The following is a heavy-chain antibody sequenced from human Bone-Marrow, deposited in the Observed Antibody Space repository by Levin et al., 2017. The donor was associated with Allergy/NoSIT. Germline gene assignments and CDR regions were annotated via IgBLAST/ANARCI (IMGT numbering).Heavy chain of an antibody. Sequence: LSLTCAASGFTFSSYAMSWVRQAPGKGLEWVSAISGSGGSTYYADSVKGRFTISRDNSKNTLYLQMNSLRAEDTAVYYCAKDPPRHGYSSSWPNRDYYYDGMDVWGQGTTVTVSS. CDR1: GFTFSSYA. J-gene: IGHJ6*02. D-gene: IGHD6-13*01. CDR3: AKDPPRHGYSSSWPNRDYYYDGMDV. V-gene: IGHV3-23*01. CDR2: ISGSGGST.